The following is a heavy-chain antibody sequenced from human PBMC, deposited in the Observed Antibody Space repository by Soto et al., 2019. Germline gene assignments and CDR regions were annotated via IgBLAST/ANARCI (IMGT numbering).Heavy chain of an antibody. CDR1: GYSFALYW. CDR3: ARIIADWYFAL. Sequence: GESLKICCKGSGYSFALYWIGWVRQMPGKDLEWMGIIYPSDSDVRYSPSFQGQVTMSADKSISTVYLQWNSLKASDTAMYYCARIIADWYFALWGRGTLVTVSS. V-gene: IGHV5-51*01. J-gene: IGHJ2*01. D-gene: IGHD3-16*02. CDR2: IYPSDSDV.